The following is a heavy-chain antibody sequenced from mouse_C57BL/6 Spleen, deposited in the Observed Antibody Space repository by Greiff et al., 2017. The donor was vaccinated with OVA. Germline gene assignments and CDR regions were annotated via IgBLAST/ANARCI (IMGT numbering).Heavy chain of an antibody. CDR2: ISSGGSYT. V-gene: IGHV5-6*01. Sequence: EVQLVESGGDLVKPGGSLKLSCAASGFTFSSYGMSWVRQTPDKRLEWVATISSGGSYTYYPDSVKGRFTISRDNAKNTLYLQMSSLKSEDTAMYYCASSTVVDAMDYWGQGTSVTVSS. J-gene: IGHJ4*01. CDR1: GFTFSSYG. D-gene: IGHD1-1*01. CDR3: ASSTVVDAMDY.